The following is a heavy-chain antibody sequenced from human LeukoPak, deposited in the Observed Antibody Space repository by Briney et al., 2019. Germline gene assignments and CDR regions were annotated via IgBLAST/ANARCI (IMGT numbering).Heavy chain of an antibody. J-gene: IGHJ4*02. V-gene: IGHV3-23*01. CDR3: AKDRGLWFGESDFDY. Sequence: GGSLRLSCAASGFTFSSYAMSWVRQAPGKGLEWVSAISGGGGSTYYADSVKGRFTISRDNSKNTLYLQMNSLRAEDTAVYYCAKDRGLWFGESDFDYWGQGTLVTVSS. CDR1: GFTFSSYA. D-gene: IGHD3-10*01. CDR2: ISGGGGST.